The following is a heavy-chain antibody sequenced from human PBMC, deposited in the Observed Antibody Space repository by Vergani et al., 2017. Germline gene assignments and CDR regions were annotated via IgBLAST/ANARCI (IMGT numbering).Heavy chain of an antibody. J-gene: IGHJ3*02. D-gene: IGHD3-3*01. V-gene: IGHV1-46*01. CDR1: GYTFTSYY. Sequence: QVQLVQSGAEVKKPGASVKVSCKASGYTFTSYYMPWVRQAPGQGLEWMGIINPSGGSTSYAQKFQGRVTMTRDTSTSTVYMELSSLRSEDTAVYYCARERVTRFLEWLLYRGFDIWGQGTMVTVSS. CDR3: ARERVTRFLEWLLYRGFDI. CDR2: INPSGGST.